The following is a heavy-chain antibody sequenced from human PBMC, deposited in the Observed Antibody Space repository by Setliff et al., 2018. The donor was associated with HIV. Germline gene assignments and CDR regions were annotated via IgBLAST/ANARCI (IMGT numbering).Heavy chain of an antibody. CDR3: ARLRDMEWELIGLDY. CDR2: IHYSGST. CDR1: GGSISNYY. J-gene: IGHJ4*02. V-gene: IGHV4-59*01. Sequence: PSETLSLTCTVSGGSISNYYWSWIRQSPEKGLEWIGYIHYSGSTNYNPSLKSRVTISLDTSKNQFSLKLSSVTAADTAIYYCARLRDMEWELIGLDYWGRGNLVTVSS. D-gene: IGHD1-26*01.